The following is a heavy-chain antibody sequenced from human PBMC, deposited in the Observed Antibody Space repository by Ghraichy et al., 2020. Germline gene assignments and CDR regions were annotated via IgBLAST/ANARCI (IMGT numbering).Heavy chain of an antibody. CDR3: VRSRGYNYGLNYYNGMDV. V-gene: IGHV4-59*01. D-gene: IGHD5-18*01. CDR1: GGSISSYY. Sequence: SETLSLTCTVSGGSISSYYWSWIRQPPGMGLEWIGYIYNSGSTNYNPSLKSRVAIAVDTSKNQFSLKLISVTAADTGVYYCVRSRGYNYGLNYYNGMDVWGQGTTVTVS. CDR2: IYNSGST. J-gene: IGHJ6*02.